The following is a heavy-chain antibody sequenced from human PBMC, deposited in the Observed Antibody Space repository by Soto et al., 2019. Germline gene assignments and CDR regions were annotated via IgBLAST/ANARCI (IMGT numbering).Heavy chain of an antibody. D-gene: IGHD1-20*01. J-gene: IGHJ6*02. Sequence: PSETLSLTCTVTGDSISSRSYYWGWIRQPPGKGLEWIGYIYYSGSTYYNPSLKSRVTISVDTSKNQFSLKLSSVTAADTAVYYCARTYNWNYDYGMDVWGQGTTVTVSS. CDR2: IYYSGST. CDR1: GDSISSRSYY. CDR3: ARTYNWNYDYGMDV. V-gene: IGHV4-30-4*08.